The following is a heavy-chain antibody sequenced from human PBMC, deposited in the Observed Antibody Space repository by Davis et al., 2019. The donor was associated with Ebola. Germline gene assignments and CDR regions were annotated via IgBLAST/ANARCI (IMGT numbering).Heavy chain of an antibody. Sequence: GESLKISCAASGFTFSSYWMHWVRQAPGKGLVWVSRINSDGSSTSYADSVKGRFTISRDNAKNTLYLQMNGLRADDTAVYFCARPYAEGHLDSSGYYSYYYYYGLDVWGHGTTVTVSS. V-gene: IGHV3-74*01. CDR3: ARPYAEGHLDSSGYYSYYYYYGLDV. D-gene: IGHD3-22*01. CDR2: INSDGSST. J-gene: IGHJ6*02. CDR1: GFTFSSYW.